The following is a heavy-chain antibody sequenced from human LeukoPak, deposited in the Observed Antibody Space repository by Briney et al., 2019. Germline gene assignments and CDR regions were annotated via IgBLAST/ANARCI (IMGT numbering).Heavy chain of an antibody. CDR1: GFTVSSNY. CDR3: AKALAVAGTPRGRYYYYYGMDV. J-gene: IGHJ6*02. CDR2: ISGSGGST. V-gene: IGHV3-23*01. Sequence: GGSLRLSCAASGFTVSSNYMSWVRQAPGKGLEWVSAISGSGGSTYYADSVKGRFTISRDNSKNTLYLQMNSLRAEDTAVYYCAKALAVAGTPRGRYYYYYGMDVWGQGTTVTVSS. D-gene: IGHD6-19*01.